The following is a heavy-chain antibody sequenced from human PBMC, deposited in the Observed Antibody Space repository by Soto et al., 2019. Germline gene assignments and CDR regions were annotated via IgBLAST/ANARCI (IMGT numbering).Heavy chain of an antibody. CDR2: ISYDGSNK. CDR1: GFTFSSYA. V-gene: IGHV3-30-3*01. D-gene: IGHD2-2*02. J-gene: IGHJ6*02. Sequence: GGSLRLSCAASGFTFSSYAMHWVRQAPGKGLEWVAVISYDGSNKYYADSVKGRFTISRDNSKNTLYLQMNSLRAEDTAVYYCARDPIVVVPAAITYYYYYGMDVWGQGTTVTVSS. CDR3: ARDPIVVVPAAITYYYYYGMDV.